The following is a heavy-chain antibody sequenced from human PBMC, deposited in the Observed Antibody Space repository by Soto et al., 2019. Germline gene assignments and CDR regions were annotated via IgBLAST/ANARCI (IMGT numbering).Heavy chain of an antibody. CDR2: IYTSGST. CDR3: ARGGIQLSSAFDY. D-gene: IGHD5-18*01. V-gene: IGHV4-4*07. CDR1: GTSVSNYY. J-gene: IGHJ4*02. Sequence: QVQLQESGPGLVKPSETLSLTCSVSGTSVSNYYWSWIRQPAGKGLEHIGRIYTSGSTSYNPSLKSRVTMSMDTSQTQIYLNLTSVTAADTAVYYCARGGIQLSSAFDYWGQGILVTVSS.